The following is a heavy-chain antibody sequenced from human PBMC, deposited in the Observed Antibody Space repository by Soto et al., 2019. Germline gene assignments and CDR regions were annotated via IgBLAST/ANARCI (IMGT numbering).Heavy chain of an antibody. CDR2: INAYNGDT. CDR1: GYTFTSYG. Sequence: QVQLVQSGAELKKPGASVQVSCKASGYTFTSYGISWVRQAPGQGLEWMGWINAYNGDTNYAQKLQGRVTMTTDTSTSTAYMELRSLRSDDTAVYYCARAQGVGGWFGGSYSYYCMDVWGKGTTVTVSS. V-gene: IGHV1-18*01. J-gene: IGHJ6*03. CDR3: ARAQGVGGWFGGSYSYYCMDV. D-gene: IGHD3-10*01.